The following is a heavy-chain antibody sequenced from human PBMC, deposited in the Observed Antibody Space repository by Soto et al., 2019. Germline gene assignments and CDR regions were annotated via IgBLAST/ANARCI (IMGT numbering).Heavy chain of an antibody. CDR1: GFTFSSYC. CDR2: INSDGSST. V-gene: IGHV3-74*01. D-gene: IGHD6-13*01. Sequence: EVQLVESGGGLVQPGGSLRLSCAASGFTFSSYCMHWVRQAPGKGLVWVSRINSDGSSTSYADSVKGRFTISRDNAKNTLDLQMNSLRAEDKAVYYCARLYSSSWSAHFDDWGQGTLVTVSS. CDR3: ARLYSSSWSAHFDD. J-gene: IGHJ4*02.